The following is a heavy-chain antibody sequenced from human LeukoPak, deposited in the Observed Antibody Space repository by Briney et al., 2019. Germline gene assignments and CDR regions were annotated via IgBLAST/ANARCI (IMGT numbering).Heavy chain of an antibody. D-gene: IGHD6-19*01. CDR3: AGADSSGWSHDAFDI. Sequence: GGSLRLSCAASGFTFSSYGMHWVRQAPGKGLEWEAVIWYDGSSKYYADSVKGRFTISRDNSKNTLYLQMNCLRAEDTAVYYCAGADSSGWSHDAFDIWGQGTMVTVSS. CDR2: IWYDGSSK. CDR1: GFTFSSYG. V-gene: IGHV3-33*01. J-gene: IGHJ3*02.